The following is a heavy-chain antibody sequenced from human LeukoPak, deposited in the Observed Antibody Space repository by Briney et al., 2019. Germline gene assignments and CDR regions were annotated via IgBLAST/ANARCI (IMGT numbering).Heavy chain of an antibody. V-gene: IGHV1-2*02. Sequence: ASVKVSCKASGCTFTHYYMHWVRQAPGQGLAWMGWIDPNSGATDSPQKFQGRVTVTRDTSINTVYMELSRLTSDDTAVYYCARGRASLTAWFVPWGQGTLVTVSS. J-gene: IGHJ5*02. CDR3: ARGRASLTAWFVP. CDR1: GCTFTHYY. D-gene: IGHD1-20*01. CDR2: IDPNSGAT.